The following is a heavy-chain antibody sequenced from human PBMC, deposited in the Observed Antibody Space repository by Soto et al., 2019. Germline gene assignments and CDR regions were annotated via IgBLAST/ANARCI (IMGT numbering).Heavy chain of an antibody. J-gene: IGHJ6*03. CDR2: ISGSGGST. V-gene: IGHV3-23*01. CDR1: GFTFSSYA. Sequence: EVQLLESGGGLVQPGGSLRLSCAASGFTFSSYAMSWVRQAPGKGLEWVSAISGSGGSTYYADSVKGRFSISRDNSKNTLYHLKNSSITEEEAVDYCSEGASYYYYYMDVWGKGTTVTVSS. CDR3: SEGASYYYYYMDV.